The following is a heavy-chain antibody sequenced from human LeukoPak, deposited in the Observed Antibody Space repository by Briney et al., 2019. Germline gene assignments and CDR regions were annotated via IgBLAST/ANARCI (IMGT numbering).Heavy chain of an antibody. Sequence: RGSLRLSCTASGFTLDGYTMHWVRLAPGKGLEWVSSITSSSNHIYYSASVRGRSTISRDNAKKSLYLQMNSLRAEDTAVYYCAREAHCTDGVCYLNYFDFWGQGTLVTVSS. D-gene: IGHD2-8*01. CDR3: AREAHCTDGVCYLNYFDF. CDR2: ITSSSNHI. J-gene: IGHJ4*02. CDR1: GFTLDGYT. V-gene: IGHV3-21*01.